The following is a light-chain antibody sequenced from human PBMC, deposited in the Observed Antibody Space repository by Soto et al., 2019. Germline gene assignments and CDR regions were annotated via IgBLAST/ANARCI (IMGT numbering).Light chain of an antibody. V-gene: IGKV3-11*02. Sequence: EIVLTQSPATLSLSPGERATLSCRASQSVSSYLAWYQQKPGQAPSLLIYDASNRATGIPARFSGSASGRDFTLTISSLEPEDFAVYYCQQRRNWSLTFGGGTKVEIK. CDR3: QQRRNWSLT. CDR2: DAS. CDR1: QSVSSY. J-gene: IGKJ4*01.